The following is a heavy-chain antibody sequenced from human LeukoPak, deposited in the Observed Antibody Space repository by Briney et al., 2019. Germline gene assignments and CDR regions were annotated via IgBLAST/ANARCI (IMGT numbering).Heavy chain of an antibody. J-gene: IGHJ2*01. Sequence: GGSLRLSCAATGLTFRSYAMSWVRQAPGKGLEWVSAISDSGGSTYHADSVKGRFTISRDNPKNTLYLQMNSLSAEDTAIYYCAQGLEFEMLTNWYFDLWGRGTLVTVSS. D-gene: IGHD3-3*01. V-gene: IGHV3-23*01. CDR1: GLTFRSYA. CDR2: ISDSGGST. CDR3: AQGLEFEMLTNWYFDL.